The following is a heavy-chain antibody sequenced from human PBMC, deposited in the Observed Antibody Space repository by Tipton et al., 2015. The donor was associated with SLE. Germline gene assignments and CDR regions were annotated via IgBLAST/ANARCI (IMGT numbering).Heavy chain of an antibody. V-gene: IGHV4-4*08. Sequence: TLSLTCAVYGGSFSGYYWSWIRQPPGKGLEWIGYIYSSGDTNYNPSLKSRVTISVDASKKQFSLKVNSVTAADTAVYYCARGRLRCDYWGQGNLVTVSS. J-gene: IGHJ4*02. CDR2: IYSSGDT. D-gene: IGHD5-12*01. CDR3: ARGRLRCDY. CDR1: GGSFSGYY.